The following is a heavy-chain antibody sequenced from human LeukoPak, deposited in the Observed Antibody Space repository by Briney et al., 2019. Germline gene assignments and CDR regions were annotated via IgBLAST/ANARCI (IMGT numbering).Heavy chain of an antibody. CDR1: GYTLTELS. Sequence: ASVKVSCQVSGYTLTELSMHGVRQAPGKGLEWMGGFDPEDGETIYAQKFQGRVTMTEDTSTDTAYMELSSLRSEDTAVYYCATAEYDSSGHKGFDYWGQGTLVTVSS. J-gene: IGHJ4*02. D-gene: IGHD3-22*01. CDR3: ATAEYDSSGHKGFDY. CDR2: FDPEDGET. V-gene: IGHV1-24*01.